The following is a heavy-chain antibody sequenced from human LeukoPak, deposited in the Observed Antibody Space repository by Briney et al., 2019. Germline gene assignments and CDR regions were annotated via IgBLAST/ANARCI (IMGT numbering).Heavy chain of an antibody. J-gene: IGHJ4*02. V-gene: IGHV4-4*07. CDR3: ARDSVSDFGVVTLDY. CDR1: GGSITSYY. D-gene: IGHD3-3*01. CDR2: IYSSGST. Sequence: SETLSLTCTVSGGSITSYYWSWIRQPAGKGLEWIGRIYSSGSTNYNPSLKSRVTMSRDTSKNQFSLKLSSVTAADTAVYYCARDSVSDFGVVTLDYWGQGTLVTVSS.